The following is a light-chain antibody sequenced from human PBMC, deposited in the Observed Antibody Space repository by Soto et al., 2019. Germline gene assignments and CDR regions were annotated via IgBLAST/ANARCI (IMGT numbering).Light chain of an antibody. CDR2: DAS. Sequence: DIQMTQSPSTLSASVGDRVSITCRASQSLSSWLAWYQQKPGRAPKLLVYDASSLESGVPSRFSGSGSGTEFTLTISSLQPDDFATYYCHQYNNYPRTFGQGTKVDIK. V-gene: IGKV1-5*01. J-gene: IGKJ1*01. CDR3: HQYNNYPRT. CDR1: QSLSSW.